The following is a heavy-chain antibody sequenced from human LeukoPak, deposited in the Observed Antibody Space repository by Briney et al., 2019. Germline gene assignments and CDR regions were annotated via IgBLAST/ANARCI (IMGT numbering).Heavy chain of an antibody. J-gene: IGHJ3*02. Sequence: GGSLRLSCAASGFTFSNYNMNWVRQAPGKGLGWVSSISSSSSYIYYADSVKGRFTISRDNAKNSLYLQMNSLRAEDTAVYYCARGGQQLGAFDIWGQGTMVTVSS. CDR1: GFTFSNYN. CDR2: ISSSSSYI. V-gene: IGHV3-21*01. D-gene: IGHD6-13*01. CDR3: ARGGQQLGAFDI.